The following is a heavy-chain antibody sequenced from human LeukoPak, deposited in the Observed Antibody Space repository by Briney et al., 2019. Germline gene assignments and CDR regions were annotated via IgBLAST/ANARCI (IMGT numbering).Heavy chain of an antibody. CDR3: ARLQMTTVTSYFDY. CDR1: GYTFTSYG. CDR2: ISAYNGNT. J-gene: IGHJ4*02. Sequence: ASVKVSCKASGYTFTSYGISWVRQAPGQGLEWMGWISAYNGNTNYAQKLQGRVTMTTDTSTSTAYMELRSLRSDDTAVYYCARLQMTTVTSYFDYWGQGTLVTVSS. V-gene: IGHV1-18*01. D-gene: IGHD4-17*01.